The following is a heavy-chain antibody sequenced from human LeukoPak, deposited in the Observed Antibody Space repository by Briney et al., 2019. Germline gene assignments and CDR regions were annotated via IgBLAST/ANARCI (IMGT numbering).Heavy chain of an antibody. J-gene: IGHJ3*02. CDR1: GGSFSGYY. D-gene: IGHD6-19*01. CDR2: INHSGST. CDR3: ARTSSGWYRGAFDI. V-gene: IGHV4-34*01. Sequence: SETLSLTCAVYGGSFSGYYWSWIRQPPGKGLEWIGEINHSGSTNYNPPLKSRVTISVDTSKNQFSLKLSSVTAADTAVYYCARTSSGWYRGAFDIWGQGTMVTVSS.